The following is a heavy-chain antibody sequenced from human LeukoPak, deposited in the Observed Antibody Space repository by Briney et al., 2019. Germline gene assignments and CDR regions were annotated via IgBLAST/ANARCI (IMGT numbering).Heavy chain of an antibody. CDR3: ASERAVAGTWGWFDP. CDR1: GFTFSSYW. CDR2: IKQDGSEK. V-gene: IGHV3-7*01. D-gene: IGHD6-19*01. J-gene: IGHJ5*02. Sequence: GGSLRLSCAASGFTFSSYWMSWVRQAPGKGLEWVANIKQDGSEKYYVDSVKGRFTISRDNAKNSLYLQMNSLRAEDTAVYYCASERAVAGTWGWFDPWGQGTLVTVSS.